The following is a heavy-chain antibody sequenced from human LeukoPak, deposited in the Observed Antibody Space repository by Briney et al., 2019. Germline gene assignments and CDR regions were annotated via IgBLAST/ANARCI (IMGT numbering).Heavy chain of an antibody. V-gene: IGHV5-51*01. Sequence: GESLESSLQGSGYRFTSYWIGWGRPGPGKGLGGMGIIYPCDSDTRYSPSFQGQVTISADKSISTAYLQWSSLKASDTAMSYCARHSTYGSGTFDYWGQGTLVTVSS. D-gene: IGHD3-10*01. CDR1: GYRFTSYW. CDR3: ARHSTYGSGTFDY. CDR2: IYPCDSDT. J-gene: IGHJ4*02.